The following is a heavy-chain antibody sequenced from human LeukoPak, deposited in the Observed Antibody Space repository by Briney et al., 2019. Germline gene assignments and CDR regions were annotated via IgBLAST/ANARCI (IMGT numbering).Heavy chain of an antibody. V-gene: IGHV3-23*01. CDR1: GFTFSNYG. J-gene: IGHJ4*02. CDR3: ARPLSGLNYFDY. Sequence: GGSLRLSCAASGFTFSNYGMSWVRQAPGKGLEWVSTISGSGGTTYYADSVKGRFTIPRDNSKSTLYLQLNSLRAEDTAVYYCARPLSGLNYFDYWGQGTLVTVSS. CDR2: ISGSGGTT. D-gene: IGHD1-26*01.